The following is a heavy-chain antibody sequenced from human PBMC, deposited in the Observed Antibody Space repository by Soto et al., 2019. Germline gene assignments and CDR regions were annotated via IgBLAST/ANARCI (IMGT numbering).Heavy chain of an antibody. CDR3: AKQFSGWSYYFDY. J-gene: IGHJ4*02. CDR2: ISYDGSTR. D-gene: IGHD6-19*01. CDR1: GLTFSTNA. V-gene: IGHV3-30-3*02. Sequence: QVQLVESGGGVVQPGRSLRLSCADSGLTFSTNAMHWVRQAPGKGLEWVAVISYDGSTRYYADAMKGRFTLSRDNSKNTLYLQMNNLRAEDTAVYYCAKQFSGWSYYFDYWGQGTLVTVSS.